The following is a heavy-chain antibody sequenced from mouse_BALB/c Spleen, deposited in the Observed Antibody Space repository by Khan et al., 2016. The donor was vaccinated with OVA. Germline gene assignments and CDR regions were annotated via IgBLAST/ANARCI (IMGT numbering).Heavy chain of an antibody. CDR3: ARSVTITTVVATDFDY. D-gene: IGHD1-1*01. Sequence: EVKLEESGPGLVKPSQSLSLTCTVTGYSITSDYAWNWIRQFPGNKLEWMGYISYSGRTSYNPSLKSRISITRDTSKNQFFLQLNSVTTEDTATDFCARSVTITTVVATDFDYWGQGTTLTVSS. V-gene: IGHV3-2*02. J-gene: IGHJ2*01. CDR2: ISYSGRT. CDR1: GYSITSDYA.